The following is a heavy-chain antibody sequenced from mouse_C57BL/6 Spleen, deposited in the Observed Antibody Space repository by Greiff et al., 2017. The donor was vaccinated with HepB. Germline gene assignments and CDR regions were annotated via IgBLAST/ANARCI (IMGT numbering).Heavy chain of an antibody. V-gene: IGHV1-42*01. CDR3: ARGVLYFDV. CDR1: GYSFTGYY. Sequence: VQLKESGPELVKPGASVKISCKASGYSFTGYYMNWVKQSPEKSLEWIGEINPSTGGTTYNQKFKAKATLTVDKSSSTAYMQLKSLTSEESAVYYCARGVLYFDVWGTGTTVTVSS. J-gene: IGHJ1*03. CDR2: INPSTGGT.